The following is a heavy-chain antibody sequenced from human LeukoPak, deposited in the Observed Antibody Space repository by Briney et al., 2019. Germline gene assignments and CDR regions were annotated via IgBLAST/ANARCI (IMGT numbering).Heavy chain of an antibody. Sequence: SVKVSCKASGGTFTSYAISWVRQAPGQGLEWMGRIIPIFGIANYAQKFQGRVTITADKSTSTAYMELSSLRSEDTAVYYCARTYYYDSSGYYLGGNWFDPWGQGTLVTVSS. CDR3: ARTYYYDSSGYYLGGNWFDP. D-gene: IGHD3-22*01. J-gene: IGHJ5*02. V-gene: IGHV1-69*04. CDR2: IIPIFGIA. CDR1: GGTFTSYA.